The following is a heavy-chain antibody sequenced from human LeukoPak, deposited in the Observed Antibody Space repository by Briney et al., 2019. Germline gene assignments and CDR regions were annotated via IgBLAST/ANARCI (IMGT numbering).Heavy chain of an antibody. Sequence: PSETLSLTCAVYGGSFSGYYWSWIRQPPGKGLEWIGEINHSGSTNYNPSLKSRVTISVDTSKNQFSLKLSSVTAADTAVYYCARRPGYCSSTSCYIRRYNWFDPWGQGTLVTVSS. CDR3: ARRPGYCSSTSCYIRRYNWFDP. D-gene: IGHD2-2*02. CDR2: INHSGST. CDR1: GGSFSGYY. J-gene: IGHJ5*02. V-gene: IGHV4-34*01.